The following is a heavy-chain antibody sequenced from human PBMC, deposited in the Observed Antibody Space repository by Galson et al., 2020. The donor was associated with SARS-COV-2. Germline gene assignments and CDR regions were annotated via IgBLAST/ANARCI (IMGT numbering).Heavy chain of an antibody. CDR2: LDTSSTYI. D-gene: IGHD3-10*01. CDR1: GFAFSSYT. CDR3: ARSPPASTSGTSIYFDY. Sequence: GESLKISCAASGFAFSSYTMNWVRQAPGKGLEWVASLDTSSTYIYHADSLKGRFTISRDNAENSVYLQMNSLRAEDTAVYYCARSPPASTSGTSIYFDYWGQGTQVTVSS. J-gene: IGHJ4*02. V-gene: IGHV3-21*01.